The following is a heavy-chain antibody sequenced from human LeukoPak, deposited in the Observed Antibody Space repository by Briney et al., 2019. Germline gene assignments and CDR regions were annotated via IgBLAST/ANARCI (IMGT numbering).Heavy chain of an antibody. CDR3: ARDLTGGDDYFDY. CDR2: INQDGTET. D-gene: IGHD7-27*01. V-gene: IGHV3-7*01. J-gene: IGHJ4*02. Sequence: GGSLRLSCAASEFTFNTYWMSWVRPAPGKGLEWVGNINQDGTETFYADSVKGRFIISRDNAENSLYLQMNSLRAEDAAVYYCARDLTGGDDYFDYWGQGTLVTVSS. CDR1: EFTFNTYW.